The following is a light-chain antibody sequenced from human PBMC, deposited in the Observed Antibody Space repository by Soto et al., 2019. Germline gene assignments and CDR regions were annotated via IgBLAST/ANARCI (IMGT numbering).Light chain of an antibody. CDR1: QNVNNH. J-gene: IGKJ5*01. Sequence: EIVLTQSPATPSLSPGERATLSCKASQNVNNHLVWYQQKSGQAPRLVIYDTSTRASDFPARFSGRGSGTDFTLTISSLEPEDFAVYYCQQRTSWPPTFGQGTRLDIK. V-gene: IGKV3-11*01. CDR2: DTS. CDR3: QQRTSWPPT.